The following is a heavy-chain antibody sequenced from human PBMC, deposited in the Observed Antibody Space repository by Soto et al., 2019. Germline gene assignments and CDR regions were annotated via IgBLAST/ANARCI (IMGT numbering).Heavy chain of an antibody. CDR1: GCNIINYW. CDR2: MNSDGSTT. V-gene: IGHV3-74*01. J-gene: IGHJ4*02. D-gene: IGHD3-9*01. CDR3: ARAGYYRFDY. Sequence: GGFLRLSYAASGCNIINYWMHWVRKAPGGGLVWVSRMNSDGSTTNYADSVKGRFTISRDNARNTLYLQMNSLRAEDTAVYYCARAGYYRFDYWGRGTQVTVSS.